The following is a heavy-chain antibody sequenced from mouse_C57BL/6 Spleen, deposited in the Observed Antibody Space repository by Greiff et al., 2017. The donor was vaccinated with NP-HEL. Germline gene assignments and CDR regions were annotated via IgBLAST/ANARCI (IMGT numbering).Heavy chain of an antibody. J-gene: IGHJ4*01. V-gene: IGHV1-52*01. CDR3: ARSRDYYGSSLYAMDY. CDR2: IDPSDSET. Sequence: QVQLQQPGAELVRPGSSVKLSCKASGYTFTSYWMHWVKQRPIQGLEWIGNIDPSDSETHYNQKFKDKATLTVDKSSSTAYMQLSSLTSKDSAVYYCARSRDYYGSSLYAMDYWGQGTSVTVSS. CDR1: GYTFTSYW. D-gene: IGHD1-1*01.